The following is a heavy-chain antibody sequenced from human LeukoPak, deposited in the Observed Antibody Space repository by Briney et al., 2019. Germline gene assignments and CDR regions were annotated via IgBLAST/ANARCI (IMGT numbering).Heavy chain of an antibody. Sequence: PGESLRLSCTTSGFSFRNYWMGWVRQAPGKGLEWVANIKQDESEKYYVGSVKGRFSISRDNAKNSLYLQMNSLRVEDTAVYYCAKSSSGTNWNYGISFDYWGQGTLVTVSS. J-gene: IGHJ4*02. CDR3: AKSSSGTNWNYGISFDY. CDR2: IKQDESEK. V-gene: IGHV3-7*03. D-gene: IGHD1-7*01. CDR1: GFSFRNYW.